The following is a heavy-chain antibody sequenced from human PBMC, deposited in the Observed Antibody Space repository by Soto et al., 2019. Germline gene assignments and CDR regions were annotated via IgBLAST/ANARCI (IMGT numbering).Heavy chain of an antibody. Sequence: GGSLRLSCAASGFTFSGSAMHWVRQASGKGLEWVGRIRSKANSYATAYAASVKGRFTISRDDSKNTAYLQMNSLKTEDTAVYYCARAHSGYRYGQGAYYQYYTMDVWGQGTTVTVSS. CDR3: ARAHSGYRYGQGAYYQYYTMDV. CDR2: IRSKANSYAT. V-gene: IGHV3-73*01. CDR1: GFTFSGSA. J-gene: IGHJ6*02. D-gene: IGHD5-18*01.